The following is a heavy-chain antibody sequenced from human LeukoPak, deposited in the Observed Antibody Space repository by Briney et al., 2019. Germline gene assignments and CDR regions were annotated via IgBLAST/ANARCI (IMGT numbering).Heavy chain of an antibody. CDR1: GDSVSSKSAA. CDR2: TSYGSKWYN. V-gene: IGHV6-1*01. D-gene: IGHD3-9*01. Sequence: SQTLSLTCAISGDSVSSKSAAWNWIRQSPSRGLEWLGRTSYGSKWYNDYAESVKSRIIINADTSKNQFSLQLNSVTPEDTAVYYCARVDLGSAIFEPKWFDPWGQGTLVTVSS. CDR3: ARVDLGSAIFEPKWFDP. J-gene: IGHJ5*02.